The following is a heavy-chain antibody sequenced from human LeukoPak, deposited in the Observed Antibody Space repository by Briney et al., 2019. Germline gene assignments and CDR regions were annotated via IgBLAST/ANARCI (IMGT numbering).Heavy chain of an antibody. CDR2: RYYSGTT. V-gene: IGHV4-39*07. D-gene: IGHD3-22*01. Sequence: SETLSLTCTVSGGSISSSTYYWGWIRQPPGRGLECIGSRYYSGTTFYNTSLKSRVTISVDKSKNQFSLKLSSVTAADTAVYYCARNAEERYYYDSSGTPWFDPWGQGTLVTVSS. J-gene: IGHJ5*02. CDR3: ARNAEERYYYDSSGTPWFDP. CDR1: GGSISSSTYY.